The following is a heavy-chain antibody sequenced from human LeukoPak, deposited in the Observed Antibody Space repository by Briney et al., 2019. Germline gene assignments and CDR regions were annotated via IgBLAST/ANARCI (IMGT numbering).Heavy chain of an antibody. CDR3: AKDLYGGYTDY. CDR2: ISGSGGST. CDR1: GFTFSSYD. J-gene: IGHJ4*02. V-gene: IGHV3-23*01. Sequence: PGGSLRLSCAASGFTFSSYDMIWVRQAPGKGLEWVSTISGSGGSTYYADSVKGRFTISRDNSKNTLHLQMNSLRAEDTAVYYCAKDLYGGYTDYWGQGTLVTVSS. D-gene: IGHD5-12*01.